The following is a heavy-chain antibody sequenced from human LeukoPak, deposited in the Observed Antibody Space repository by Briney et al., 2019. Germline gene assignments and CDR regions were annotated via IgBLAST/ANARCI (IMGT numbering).Heavy chain of an antibody. D-gene: IGHD3-22*01. CDR3: ARAQNYYDSSATFDY. Sequence: GASVMVSCKASRGTFSSYAINWVRQAPGQGLEWMGGIIPIFGTANYAQKFQGRVTITADESTSTAYMELSSLRSEDTAVYYCARAQNYYDSSATFDYWGQGTLVTVSS. J-gene: IGHJ4*02. V-gene: IGHV1-69*13. CDR2: IIPIFGTA. CDR1: RGTFSSYA.